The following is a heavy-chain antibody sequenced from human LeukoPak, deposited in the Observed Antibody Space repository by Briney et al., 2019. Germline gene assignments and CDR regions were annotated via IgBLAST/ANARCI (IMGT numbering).Heavy chain of an antibody. Sequence: GGPLRLSCAASGFTFSHYWMQWVRQAPGKGLVWVSRTNSDGSSTTYADSVKGRFTISRDNAKNTLYLQMNSLRAEDTAEYYCARVWGSDAFDIWGQGTMVTVSS. CDR2: TNSDGSST. D-gene: IGHD3-16*01. CDR3: ARVWGSDAFDI. V-gene: IGHV3-74*01. CDR1: GFTFSHYW. J-gene: IGHJ3*02.